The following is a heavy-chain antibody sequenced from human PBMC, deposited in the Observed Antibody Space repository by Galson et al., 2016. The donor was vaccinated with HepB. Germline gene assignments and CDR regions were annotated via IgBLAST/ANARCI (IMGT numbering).Heavy chain of an antibody. CDR3: ARNNSGWYTFAS. J-gene: IGHJ5*01. Sequence: SETLSLTCTVSGASIATTACYWSWIRPPPGKGLEWIGSIYYSGNTPYNPSLNSRVTISVDTSKNQFSLRLTSVTASDTAIYYCARNNSGWYTFASWGQGTLVTVSS. CDR1: GASIATTACY. D-gene: IGHD6-19*01. V-gene: IGHV4-39*01. CDR2: IYYSGNT.